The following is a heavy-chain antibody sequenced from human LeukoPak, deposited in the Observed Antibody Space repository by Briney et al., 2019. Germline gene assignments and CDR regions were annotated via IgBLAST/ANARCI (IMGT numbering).Heavy chain of an antibody. Sequence: SETLSLTCTVSGGSISSYYWSWIRQPAGKGLEWIGRIYTSGSTNYNPSLKSRVTMSVDTSKNQFSLKLSSVTAADTAVYYCARERFLEWLFSLDFWGKGTTVTVSS. CDR1: GGSISSYY. CDR2: IYTSGST. V-gene: IGHV4-4*07. CDR3: ARERFLEWLFSLDF. D-gene: IGHD3-3*01. J-gene: IGHJ6*04.